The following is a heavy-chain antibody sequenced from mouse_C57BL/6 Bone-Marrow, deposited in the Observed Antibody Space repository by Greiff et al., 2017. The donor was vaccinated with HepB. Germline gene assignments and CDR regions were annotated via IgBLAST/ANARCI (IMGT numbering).Heavy chain of an antibody. V-gene: IGHV1-7*01. CDR3: ARHYGSSRWYFDV. CDR1: GYTFTSYW. D-gene: IGHD1-1*01. J-gene: IGHJ1*03. CDR2: INPSSGYT. Sequence: QVQLQQSGAELAKPGASVKLSCKASGYTFTSYWMHWVKQRPGQGLEWIGYINPSSGYTKYNQKFKDKATLTADKSSSTAYMQLSILTYEDSAVYYCARHYGSSRWYFDVWGTVTTVTVSS.